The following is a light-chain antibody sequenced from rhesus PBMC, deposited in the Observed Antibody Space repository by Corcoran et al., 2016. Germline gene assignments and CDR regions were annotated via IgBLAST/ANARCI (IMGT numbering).Light chain of an antibody. J-gene: IGKJ1*01. CDR2: DAS. Sequence: DIQLTQSPSSLSASVGDRVTITCRASQGISSYLAWYQQKPGKAPKLLIYDASNLQSGVPSRFSGSGSGTAFTLNISSLQPEDFAVYYCQQRNSYPRTFGQGTKVEIK. V-gene: IGKV1-38*01. CDR3: QQRNSYPRT. CDR1: QGISSY.